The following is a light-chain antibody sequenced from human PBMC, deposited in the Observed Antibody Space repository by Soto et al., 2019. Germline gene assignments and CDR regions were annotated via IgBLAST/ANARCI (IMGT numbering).Light chain of an antibody. CDR1: QSIVSN. J-gene: IGKJ1*01. V-gene: IGKV3-15*01. CDR3: LQYNSWPTWT. Sequence: EIVLTQSPATLSVSPGESAALSCRAGQSIVSNLAWYQQKPGQAPRLLIDGASTRATGFPARFSGSGSGTEFILTISSLQSEDFAVYYCLQYNSWPTWTFVQGNTVEVK. CDR2: GAS.